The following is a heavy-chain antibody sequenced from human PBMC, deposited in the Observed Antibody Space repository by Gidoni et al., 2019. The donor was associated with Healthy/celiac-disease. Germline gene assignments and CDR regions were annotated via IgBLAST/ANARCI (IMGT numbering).Heavy chain of an antibody. CDR1: GFTFGDYA. J-gene: IGHJ4*02. Sequence: EVQLVESGGGLVQPGRSLRLSCTASGFTFGDYAMGWFREAPGKGLEWVGFIKSKAYGGTTEYAASVKGRFTISRDDSKSIAYLQMNSLKTEDTAVYYCTRWVAVAGTGFYFDYWGQGTLVTVSS. CDR3: TRWVAVAGTGFYFDY. D-gene: IGHD6-19*01. CDR2: IKSKAYGGTT. V-gene: IGHV3-49*03.